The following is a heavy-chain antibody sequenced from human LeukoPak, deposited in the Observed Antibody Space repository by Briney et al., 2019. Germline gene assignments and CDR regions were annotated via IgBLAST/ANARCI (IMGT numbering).Heavy chain of an antibody. Sequence: SETLSLTCAVYGGSFSGYYWSWIRQPPGKGLEWIGEINHSGSTNYNPSLKSRVTISVDTSKNQFSLKLSSVTAADTAVYYCASFYGSGGSCYQYYSYYYMDVWGKGTTVTISS. D-gene: IGHD2-15*01. CDR2: INHSGST. CDR1: GGSFSGYY. CDR3: ASFYGSGGSCYQYYSYYYMDV. V-gene: IGHV4-34*01. J-gene: IGHJ6*03.